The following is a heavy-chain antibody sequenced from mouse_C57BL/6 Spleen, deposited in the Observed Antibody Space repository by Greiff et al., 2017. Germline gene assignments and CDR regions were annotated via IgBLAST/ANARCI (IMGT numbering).Heavy chain of an antibody. V-gene: IGHV1-39*01. J-gene: IGHJ3*01. CDR2: INPNYGTT. CDR1: GYSFTDYN. CDR3: APLYYGSSWFAY. Sequence: VQLKESGPELVKPGASVKISCKASGYSFTDYNMNWVKQSHGKSLEWIGVINPNYGTTSYNQKFKGKATLTVDQSSSTAYMQLNSLTSEDSAVYYCAPLYYGSSWFAYWGQGTLVTVSA. D-gene: IGHD1-1*01.